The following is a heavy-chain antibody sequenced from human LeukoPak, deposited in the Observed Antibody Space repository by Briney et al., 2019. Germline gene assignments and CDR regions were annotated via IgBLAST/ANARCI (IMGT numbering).Heavy chain of an antibody. Sequence: GGSLRLSCAASGFTLSSYAMSWVRQAPGKGLEWVSAISDSGGSAYYPDSVKGRFTISRDNSKNTLYLQMNSLRAEDTAVYYCATSPGAAAGSSGLDYWGQGTLVTVSS. CDR2: ISDSGGSA. J-gene: IGHJ4*02. D-gene: IGHD6-13*01. V-gene: IGHV3-23*01. CDR1: GFTLSSYA. CDR3: ATSPGAAAGSSGLDY.